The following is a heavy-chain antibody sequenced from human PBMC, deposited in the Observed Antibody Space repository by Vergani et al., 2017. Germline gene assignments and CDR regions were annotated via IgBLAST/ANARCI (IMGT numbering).Heavy chain of an antibody. J-gene: IGHJ4*02. D-gene: IGHD3-9*01. V-gene: IGHV1-46*03. Sequence: QVQLVQSGAEVGKPGASVKISCKASGYTFTAYYIHWVRQAPEQGLEWVGVISPDGFSTFYAQKFQGRVTITRDTSTSTVYVEVTSLRSDDTAVYYCAREPPLTGFFDYWGQGTRVTVYS. CDR3: AREPPLTGFFDY. CDR1: GYTFTAYY. CDR2: ISPDGFST.